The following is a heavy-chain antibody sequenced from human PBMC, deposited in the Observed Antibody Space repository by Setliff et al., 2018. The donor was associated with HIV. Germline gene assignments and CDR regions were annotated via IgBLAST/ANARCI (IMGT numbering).Heavy chain of an antibody. J-gene: IGHJ4*02. D-gene: IGHD3-22*01. V-gene: IGHV3-23*01. CDR3: AKETFYYDSSGYWPEPGYYFDY. Sequence: GGSLRLSCAASGFAFSTYAMSWVRQAPGKGLEWVSAISDSGGGTYYADSVKGRFTVSRDNSKYTLYLQMNSLRAEDTAVYYCAKETFYYDSSGYWPEPGYYFDYWGQGTLVTVSS. CDR1: GFAFSTYA. CDR2: ISDSGGGT.